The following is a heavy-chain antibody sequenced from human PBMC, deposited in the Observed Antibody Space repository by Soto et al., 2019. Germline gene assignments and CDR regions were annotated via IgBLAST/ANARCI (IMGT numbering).Heavy chain of an antibody. CDR1: GFTFSDYY. CDR3: ARVVRLMLYSDY. Sequence: QVQLVESGGSLVKPGGSLRLSCAASGFTFSDYYMSWIRQAPGKGLEWVSYIGPSSSYTNYADSVKGRFTISRDNAKNSLYLQMNSLRAEDTAVYYCARVVRLMLYSDYWGQGTLVTVSS. D-gene: IGHD2-8*01. CDR2: IGPSSSYT. V-gene: IGHV3-11*06. J-gene: IGHJ4*02.